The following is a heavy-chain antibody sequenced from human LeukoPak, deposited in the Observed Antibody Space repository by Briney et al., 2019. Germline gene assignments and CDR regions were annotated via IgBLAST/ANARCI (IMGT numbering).Heavy chain of an antibody. CDR3: ARVVGYSGSYLVDY. D-gene: IGHD1-26*01. CDR1: GGSISSSSYY. Sequence: SKTLSLTCTVSGGSISSSSYYWGWIRQPPGKGLEWIGSIYYSGSTYYNPSLKSRVTISVDTSKNQFSLKLSSVTAADTAVYYCARVVGYSGSYLVDYWGQGTLVTVSS. CDR2: IYYSGST. V-gene: IGHV4-39*07. J-gene: IGHJ4*02.